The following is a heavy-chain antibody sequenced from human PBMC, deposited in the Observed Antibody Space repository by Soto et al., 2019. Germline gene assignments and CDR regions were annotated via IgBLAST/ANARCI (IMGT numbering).Heavy chain of an antibody. CDR2: IYYSGST. V-gene: IGHV4-59*01. J-gene: IGHJ6*03. D-gene: IGHD2-2*01. CDR1: GGSISSYY. Sequence: SETLSLTCTVSGGSISSYYWSWIRQPPGKGLEWIGYIYYSGSTNYNPSLKSRVTISVDTSKNQFSLKLSSVTAADTAVYYCARDYRSGRFQLPNYYYYYMDVWGKGTTVTVSS. CDR3: ARDYRSGRFQLPNYYYYYMDV.